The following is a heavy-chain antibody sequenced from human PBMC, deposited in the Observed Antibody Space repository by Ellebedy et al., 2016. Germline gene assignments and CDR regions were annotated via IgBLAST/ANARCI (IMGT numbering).Heavy chain of an antibody. D-gene: IGHD6-19*01. CDR3: ARHGPGYSSGWDSVGAFDI. J-gene: IGHJ3*02. V-gene: IGHV5-51*01. CDR2: IYPGDSDT. CDR1: GYSFTSYW. Sequence: GESLKISXKGSGYSFTSYWIGWVRQMPGKGLEWMGIIYPGDSDTRYSPSFQGQVTISADKSISTAYLQWSSLKASDTAMYYCARHGPGYSSGWDSVGAFDIWGQGTMVTVSS.